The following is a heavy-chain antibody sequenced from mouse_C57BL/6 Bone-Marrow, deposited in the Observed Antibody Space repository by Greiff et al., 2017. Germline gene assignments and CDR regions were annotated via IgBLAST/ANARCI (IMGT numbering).Heavy chain of an antibody. J-gene: IGHJ2*01. CDR3: ARFWGYFQGD. CDR2: IYPGSGST. CDR1: GYTFTSYW. Sequence: QVQLQQPGAELVKPGASVKMSCKASGYTFTSYWITWVKPRPGQGLEWIGDIYPGSGSTNYNEKFKSKATLTVDTSSSTAYMQLRSLTSEDSAVYYCARFWGYFQGDWCQGTTLTVSS. D-gene: IGHD2-3*01. V-gene: IGHV1-55*01.